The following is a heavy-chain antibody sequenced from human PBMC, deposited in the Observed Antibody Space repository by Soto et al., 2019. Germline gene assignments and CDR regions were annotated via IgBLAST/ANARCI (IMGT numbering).Heavy chain of an antibody. Sequence: PVNPTQTLTLTCTFSGFSLSTSGMCVSWIRQPPGKALEWLALIDWDDDKYYSTSLKTRLTISKDTSKNQVVLTMTNMDPVDTATYYCARTFEYYYDSSGYYFDYWGQGTLVTVSS. D-gene: IGHD3-22*01. J-gene: IGHJ4*02. V-gene: IGHV2-70*01. CDR3: ARTFEYYYDSSGYYFDY. CDR1: GFSLSTSGMC. CDR2: IDWDDDK.